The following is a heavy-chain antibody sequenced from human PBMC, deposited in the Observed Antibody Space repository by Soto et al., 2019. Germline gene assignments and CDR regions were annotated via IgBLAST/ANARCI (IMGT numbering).Heavy chain of an antibody. Sequence: LSLTCAASGFTFSSYGMHWVRQAPGKGLEWVAVIWYDGSNKYYADSVKGRFTISRDNSKNTLYLQMNSLRAEDTAVYYCARDLNFEATCFDYWGQGTLVTVSS. CDR3: ARDLNFEATCFDY. D-gene: IGHD3-9*01. J-gene: IGHJ4*02. V-gene: IGHV3-33*01. CDR2: IWYDGSNK. CDR1: GFTFSSYG.